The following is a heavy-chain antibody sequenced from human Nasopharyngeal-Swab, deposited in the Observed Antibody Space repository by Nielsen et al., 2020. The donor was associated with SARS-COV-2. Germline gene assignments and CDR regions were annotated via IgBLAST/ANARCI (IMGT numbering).Heavy chain of an antibody. CDR2: INSDGSST. Sequence: GGSLRLSCAASGFTFSSSWMHWVRQAPGKGLVWVSRINSDGSSTSYADSVKGRFTISRDNAKNTLYLQMNSLRAEDTAVYYCARPSVGEEVGYWGQGTLVTVSS. D-gene: IGHD3-10*01. J-gene: IGHJ4*02. CDR3: ARPSVGEEVGY. CDR1: GFTFSSSW. V-gene: IGHV3-74*01.